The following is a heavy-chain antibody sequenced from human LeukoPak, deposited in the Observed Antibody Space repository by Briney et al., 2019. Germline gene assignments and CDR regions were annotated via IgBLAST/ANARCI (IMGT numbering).Heavy chain of an antibody. D-gene: IGHD3-10*01. CDR2: ISYSGST. CDR1: GGSINYYY. Sequence: SETLSLTCTVSGGSINYYYWSWIRQPPGKGLECIGYISYSGSTDYNPSLKSRVTISLDTSKNQFSLKLSSVTAADTAVYYCARSPPPDYGSGSYLFDYWGQGTLATVSS. V-gene: IGHV4-59*08. CDR3: ARSPPPDYGSGSYLFDY. J-gene: IGHJ4*02.